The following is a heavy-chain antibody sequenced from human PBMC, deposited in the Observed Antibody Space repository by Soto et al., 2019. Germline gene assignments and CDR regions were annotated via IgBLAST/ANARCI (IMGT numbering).Heavy chain of an antibody. Sequence: GGSLRLSCAASGFTFSSYGMHWVRQAPGKGLEWVAVISYDGSHKYYVDSVKGRFTISRDNSKNTLYLQMNSLRAEDTAVYYCARDNVQFNDFWSGLSPHYYYYGMDVWGQGTTVTVSS. CDR3: ARDNVQFNDFWSGLSPHYYYYGMDV. CDR1: GFTFSSYG. D-gene: IGHD3-3*01. CDR2: ISYDGSHK. J-gene: IGHJ6*02. V-gene: IGHV3-30*03.